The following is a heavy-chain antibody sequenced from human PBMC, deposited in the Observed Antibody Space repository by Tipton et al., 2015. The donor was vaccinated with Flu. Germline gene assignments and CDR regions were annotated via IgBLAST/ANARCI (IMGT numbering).Heavy chain of an antibody. V-gene: IGHV1-2*02. CDR1: GYTFAAYY. D-gene: IGHD3-3*01. CDR2: INSNSGDT. CDR3: VRAAQILEWTLYGDS. J-gene: IGHJ4*02. Sequence: QVQLVQSGAEVRKPGASVKVSCKASGYTFAAYYIHWVRQAPGQGLEWMGWINSNSGDTNYAQKFQDRFSMTRDTSITTAYMEVRSLRSDDTAVYYCVRAAQILEWTLYGDSWGQGTLVTVSS.